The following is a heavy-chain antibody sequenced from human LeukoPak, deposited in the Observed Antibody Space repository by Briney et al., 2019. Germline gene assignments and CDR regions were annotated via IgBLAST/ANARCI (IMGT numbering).Heavy chain of an antibody. CDR1: GFTFSSYG. CDR3: AKVMVEYYDSILPDYYYMDV. V-gene: IGHV3-23*01. CDR2: ISGSGGST. J-gene: IGHJ6*03. D-gene: IGHD3-22*01. Sequence: SGGSLRLSCAASGFTFSSYGMSWVRQAPGKGLEWVSAISGSGGSTYYADSVKGRFTISRDNSKNTLYLQMNSLRAEDTAVYYCAKVMVEYYDSILPDYYYMDVWGKGTTVTISS.